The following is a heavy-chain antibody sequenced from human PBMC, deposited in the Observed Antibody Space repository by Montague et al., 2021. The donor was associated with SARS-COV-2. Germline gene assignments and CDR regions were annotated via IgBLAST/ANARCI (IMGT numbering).Heavy chain of an antibody. D-gene: IGHD1-26*01. CDR3: ARTSPYSGSYKDLDY. CDR2: IDCDGDK. Sequence: PALVKPTQTVTLTCTFSGFSLKTPGMCVSWIRQPPGKALEWLARIDCDGDKDFSTSLKTRLTVSRDTSKNQVVLTMTNMDPGDTATYYCARTSPYSGSYKDLDYWGQGVLVTVSS. V-gene: IGHV2-70*11. J-gene: IGHJ4*02. CDR1: GFSLKTPGMC.